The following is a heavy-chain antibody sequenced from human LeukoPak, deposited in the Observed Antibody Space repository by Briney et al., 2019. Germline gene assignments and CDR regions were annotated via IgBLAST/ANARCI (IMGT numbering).Heavy chain of an antibody. J-gene: IGHJ4*02. D-gene: IGHD5-12*01. V-gene: IGHV3-30*04. Sequence: QSGGSLRLSCAASGFTFSSYAMHWVRQAPGKGLEWVAVISYDGSNKYYADSVKGRFTISRDNSKNTLYLQMNSLRAEDTAVYYCARDGSIVATFMTGFDYWGQGTLVTVSS. CDR3: ARDGSIVATFMTGFDY. CDR2: ISYDGSNK. CDR1: GFTFSSYA.